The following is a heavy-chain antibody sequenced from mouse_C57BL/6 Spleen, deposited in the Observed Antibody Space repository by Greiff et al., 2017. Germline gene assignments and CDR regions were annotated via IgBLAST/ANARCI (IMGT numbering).Heavy chain of an antibody. CDR3: AIWGSARDY. J-gene: IGHJ4*01. V-gene: IGHV1-74*01. Sequence: QVQLQQSGAELVKPGASVKVSCKASGYTFTSYWMPWVKQRPGQGLEWIGRIHPSDGVTNYNQKFTGKATLTVDKSSSTAYMQLSSLASEDSAVKYWAIWGSARDYWGQGTSVTVAS. CDR2: IHPSDGVT. D-gene: IGHD6-1*01. CDR1: GYTFTSYW.